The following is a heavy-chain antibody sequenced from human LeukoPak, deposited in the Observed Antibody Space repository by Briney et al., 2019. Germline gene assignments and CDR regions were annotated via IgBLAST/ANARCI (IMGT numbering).Heavy chain of an antibody. V-gene: IGHV3-21*01. J-gene: IGHJ4*02. CDR1: GFTFSSYW. Sequence: TGGSLRLSCAASGFTFSSYWMSWVRQAPGKGLEWVSSISSSSSYIYYADSVKGRFTISRDNAKNSLYLQMNSLRAEDTAVYYCTLTGYSSSWEPRYWGQGTLVTVSS. CDR2: ISSSSSYI. D-gene: IGHD6-13*01. CDR3: TLTGYSSSWEPRY.